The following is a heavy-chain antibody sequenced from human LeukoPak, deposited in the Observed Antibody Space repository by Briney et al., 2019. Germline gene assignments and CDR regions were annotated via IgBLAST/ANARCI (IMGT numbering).Heavy chain of an antibody. CDR1: GCSISRYY. D-gene: IGHD6-13*01. CDR2: KDYSGST. J-gene: IGHJ2*01. Sequence: PSETLSLTCTVSGCSISRYYWSWIRQPPGKGLEWIGYKDYSGSTNYNRSLKSRVTISVDTSKNQFSLKLSSVTAADTAVYYCARVYCSSSYDYWYFDLWGRGTLVTVSS. V-gene: IGHV4-59*01. CDR3: ARVYCSSSYDYWYFDL.